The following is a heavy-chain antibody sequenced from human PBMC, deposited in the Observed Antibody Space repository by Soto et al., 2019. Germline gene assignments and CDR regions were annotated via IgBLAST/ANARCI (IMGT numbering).Heavy chain of an antibody. Sequence: EVQLVESGGGLVKPGGFLRLSCAASEFTFSNYNMNWVGQAPGKGLEWVSAISSSSSHIYYADSVKGRFTISRDNAKNSLYLQMNSLRAEDTAVYYCARGDHGYYDGSDYSHDALDIWGQGTMVTVSS. D-gene: IGHD3-22*01. CDR2: ISSSSSHI. J-gene: IGHJ3*02. CDR1: EFTFSNYN. V-gene: IGHV3-21*01. CDR3: ARGDHGYYDGSDYSHDALDI.